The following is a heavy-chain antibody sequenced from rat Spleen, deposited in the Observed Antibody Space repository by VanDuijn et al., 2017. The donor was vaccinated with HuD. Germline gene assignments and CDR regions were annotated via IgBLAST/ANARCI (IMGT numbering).Heavy chain of an antibody. CDR1: GFSLTSYN. CDR2: MWRSGST. D-gene: IGHD1-2*01. V-gene: IGHV2-30*01. CDR3: ARASYTIARGYVMDA. Sequence: QVQLKESGPGLVQPSQTLSLTCTVSGFSLTSYNVHWLRQPTGKGLEWMGVMWRSGSTEYNSALKSRLSISRDNSKNHIFLKMNSLQSEDTSTYYCARASYTIARGYVMDAWGQGASVTVSS. J-gene: IGHJ4*01.